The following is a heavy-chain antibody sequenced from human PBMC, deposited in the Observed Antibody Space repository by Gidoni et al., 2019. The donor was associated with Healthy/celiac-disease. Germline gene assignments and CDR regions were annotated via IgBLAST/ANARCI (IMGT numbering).Heavy chain of an antibody. CDR2: IYPGDSDT. D-gene: IGHD3-10*01. V-gene: IGHV5-51*01. CDR1: GYSFTSYW. Sequence: EVQLVQSGAEVKKPGESLKISCKGSGYSFTSYWIGWVRQMPGKGLEWMGIIYPGDSDTSYSPSFQGQVTISADKSISTAYLQWSSLKASDTAMYYCARKWYTFGEFNSPNAFDIWGQGTMVTVSS. J-gene: IGHJ3*02. CDR3: ARKWYTFGEFNSPNAFDI.